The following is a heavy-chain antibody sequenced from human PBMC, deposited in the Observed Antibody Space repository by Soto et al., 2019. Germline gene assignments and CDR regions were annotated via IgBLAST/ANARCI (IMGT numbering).Heavy chain of an antibody. Sequence: EVQLVQSGAEVKKPGGSLKISCKGSGYTFTSYWIAWVRQMPGEGLEWMGIIYPDDSETRYSPSFQGQVTISADKSISTAYLQWSSLKASDTAMYYCARSLGRLYFSDFWGQGTLVTVSS. CDR1: GYTFTSYW. V-gene: IGHV5-51*03. CDR3: ARSLGRLYFSDF. J-gene: IGHJ4*02. CDR2: IYPDDSET. D-gene: IGHD3-16*01.